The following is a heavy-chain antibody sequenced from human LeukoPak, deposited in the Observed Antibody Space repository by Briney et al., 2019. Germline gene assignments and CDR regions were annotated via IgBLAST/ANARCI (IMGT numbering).Heavy chain of an antibody. CDR2: IWYDGSNK. Sequence: PGRSLRLSCAASGFTFSSYGMHWVRQAPGKGLEWVAVIWYDGSNKYYADSVKGRFTISRDNSKNTLYLQMNSLRAEDTAVYYCAREWDSKKKGIDYWGQGTPVTVSS. V-gene: IGHV3-33*01. CDR3: AREWDSKKKGIDY. D-gene: IGHD1-26*01. CDR1: GFTFSSYG. J-gene: IGHJ4*02.